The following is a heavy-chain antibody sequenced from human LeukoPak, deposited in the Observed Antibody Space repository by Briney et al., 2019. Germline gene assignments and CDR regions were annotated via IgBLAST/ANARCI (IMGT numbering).Heavy chain of an antibody. Sequence: PGGSLRLSCAASGFTFSSYWMSWVRQAPGKGLEWVANIKQDGSEKYYVDSVKGRFTISRDNAKNSLYLQMNSLRTEDTAVYYCARITVIRVAAMDVWGKGTTVTISS. D-gene: IGHD3-10*01. J-gene: IGHJ6*03. CDR2: IKQDGSEK. CDR1: GFTFSSYW. CDR3: ARITVIRVAAMDV. V-gene: IGHV3-7*01.